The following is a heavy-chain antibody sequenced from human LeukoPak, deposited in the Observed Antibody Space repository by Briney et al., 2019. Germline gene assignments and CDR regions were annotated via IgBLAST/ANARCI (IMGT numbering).Heavy chain of an antibody. CDR2: IIPIFGTA. CDR1: GGTFSSYA. J-gene: IGHJ6*03. CDR3: ARDKISSWTYYYYYYMDV. D-gene: IGHD6-13*01. Sequence: ASVRVSCKASGGTFSSYAISWVRQAPGQGLEWMGGIIPIFGTANYAQKFQGRVTITADESTSTAYMELSSLRSEDTAVYYCARDKISSWTYYYYYYMDVWGKGTTVTVSS. V-gene: IGHV1-69*13.